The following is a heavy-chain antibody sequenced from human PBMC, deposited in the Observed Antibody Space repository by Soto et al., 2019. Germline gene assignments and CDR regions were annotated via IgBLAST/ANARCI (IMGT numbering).Heavy chain of an antibody. V-gene: IGHV4-31*03. Sequence: QVQLQESGPGLVKPSQTLSLTCTVSGGSISSGGYYWNWIRQHPGKGLEWIGYIYYGGSTHYTPSLKSRVIISVDTSKNQFSLKLTSVTAADTAVYYCARVTRIPTGGHNWFDPWGQGALVTVSS. CDR2: IYYGGST. J-gene: IGHJ5*02. D-gene: IGHD3-16*01. CDR3: ARVTRIPTGGHNWFDP. CDR1: GGSISSGGYY.